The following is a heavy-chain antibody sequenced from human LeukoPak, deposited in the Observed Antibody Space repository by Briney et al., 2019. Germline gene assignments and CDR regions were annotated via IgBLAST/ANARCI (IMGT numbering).Heavy chain of an antibody. J-gene: IGHJ4*02. Sequence: SETLSLTCAVYGGSFSYYYCSWIRQPPGKGLEYIGEINHSGTTNYNPSLKSRVTMSVDTSKNQFSLKLSSVTAADTAVYYCARGDRPCSGDRSYLGVFDYWIQETLVTVSS. V-gene: IGHV4-34*01. D-gene: IGHD2-15*01. CDR3: ARGDRPCSGDRSYLGVFDY. CDR1: GGSFSYYY. CDR2: INHSGTT.